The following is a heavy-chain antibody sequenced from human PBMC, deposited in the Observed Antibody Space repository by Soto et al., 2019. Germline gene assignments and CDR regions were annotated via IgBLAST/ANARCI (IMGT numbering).Heavy chain of an antibody. V-gene: IGHV1-3*01. CDR3: ARETAPSDG. J-gene: IGHJ6*02. CDR2: INAGNGNT. CDR1: GYTFTSYA. Sequence: QVQLVQSGAEVKKPGASVKVSCKASGYTFTSYAMHWVRQAPGQRLEWMGWINAGNGNTKYSQKFQGRVTITRDTSASKAYMEPSRPSTEDTAGYYCARETAPSDGRGQGTTVTVSS.